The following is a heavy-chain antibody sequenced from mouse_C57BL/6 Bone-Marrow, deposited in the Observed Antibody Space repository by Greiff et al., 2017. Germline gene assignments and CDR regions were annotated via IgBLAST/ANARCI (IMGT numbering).Heavy chain of an antibody. J-gene: IGHJ1*03. CDR1: GYTFTSYW. CDR2: IYPGSGST. CDR3: ASPYCSNYWYFDV. Sequence: QVQLKQPGAELVKPGASVKMSCKASGYTFTSYWITWVKQRPGQGLEWIGDIYPGSGSTNYNEKFKSKATLTVDTSSSTAYLQLSSLTSEDSAVYYCASPYCSNYWYFDVWGRGTTVTVSS. D-gene: IGHD2-5*01. V-gene: IGHV1-55*01.